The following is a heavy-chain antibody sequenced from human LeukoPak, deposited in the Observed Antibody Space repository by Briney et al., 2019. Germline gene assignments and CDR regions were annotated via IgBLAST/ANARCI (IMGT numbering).Heavy chain of an antibody. CDR2: IIPIFGTA. Sequence: GASVKVSCKASGGTFSSYAISWVRQAPGQGLEWMGGIIPIFGTANYAQKFQGRVTITADESTSTAYMELSSLRSEDTVVYYCAASRGADNWFDPWGQGTLVTVSS. J-gene: IGHJ5*02. D-gene: IGHD3-10*01. CDR3: AASRGADNWFDP. V-gene: IGHV1-69*01. CDR1: GGTFSSYA.